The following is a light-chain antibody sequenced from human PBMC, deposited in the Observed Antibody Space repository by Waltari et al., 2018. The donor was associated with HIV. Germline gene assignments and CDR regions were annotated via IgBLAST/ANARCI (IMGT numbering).Light chain of an antibody. CDR2: EGS. J-gene: IGLJ2*01. V-gene: IGLV2-23*01. CDR1: RSDVGNYNL. CDR3: CSYAGSRTLSVL. Sequence: QSALTQPASVSGSPGQSITISCTGTRSDVGNYNLVSWYQQYPGKAPKLMIYEGSKRPSGVSNRFSGSKSGNTASLTISGLQGEDEADYYCCSYAGSRTLSVLFGGGTKLTVL.